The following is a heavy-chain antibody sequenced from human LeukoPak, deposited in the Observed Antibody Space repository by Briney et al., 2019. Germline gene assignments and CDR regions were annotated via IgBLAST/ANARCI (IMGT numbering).Heavy chain of an antibody. Sequence: PGGSLRLSCAASGFTFSSYSMNWVRQAPGKGREWVSSISSSSSSYIYYPDSVKGRFTISRDNAKNSLYLQMHSLRAEDTAVYYCARGDILTDAFDIWGQGTMVTVSS. CDR3: ARGDILTDAFDI. CDR1: GFTFSSYS. D-gene: IGHD3-9*01. CDR2: ISSSSSSYI. V-gene: IGHV3-21*01. J-gene: IGHJ3*02.